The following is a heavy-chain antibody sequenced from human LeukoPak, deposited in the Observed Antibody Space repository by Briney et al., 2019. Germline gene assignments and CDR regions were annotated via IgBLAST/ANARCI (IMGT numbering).Heavy chain of an antibody. V-gene: IGHV1-2*02. Sequence: ASVKVSCKASGYTFTDYYLHWLRQDPGQGLEWVGWINPNSAGTEYAQEFQGRVTMTRDTSNSTAYMELSSLRSEDTAVYYCASSGGLVWSYYYYGMDVWGQGTTVTVSS. CDR2: INPNSAGT. CDR3: ASSGGLVWSYYYYGMDV. J-gene: IGHJ6*02. CDR1: GYTFTDYY. D-gene: IGHD6-19*01.